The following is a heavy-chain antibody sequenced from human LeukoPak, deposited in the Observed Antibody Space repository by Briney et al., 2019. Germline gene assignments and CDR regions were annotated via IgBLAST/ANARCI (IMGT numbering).Heavy chain of an antibody. CDR3: ARQADYNVLTGYHKGHLDY. J-gene: IGHJ4*02. CDR2: IYPGDSDT. V-gene: IGHV5-51*01. D-gene: IGHD3-9*01. CDR1: GSIFTSYW. Sequence: PGASLQISCQGSGSIFTSYWIGWVRQLPGKGLEWMGIIYPGDSDTRYSPSFQGQVTISADKSITTAYLQWSSLQASDTAMYYCARQADYNVLTGYHKGHLDYWGQGTLVTVSS.